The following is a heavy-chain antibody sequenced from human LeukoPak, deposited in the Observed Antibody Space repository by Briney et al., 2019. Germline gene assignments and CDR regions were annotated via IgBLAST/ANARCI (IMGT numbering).Heavy chain of an antibody. Sequence: PGGSLRLSCAASGFTFSNYWLHWVRQAPGKGLEWVSAISGSGGSTYYADSVKGRFTISRDNSKNTLYLQMNSLRAEDTAVYYCAKGSFGATYPFYMDVWGKGTTVTVSS. CDR1: GFTFSNYW. CDR2: ISGSGGST. D-gene: IGHD1-26*01. J-gene: IGHJ6*03. V-gene: IGHV3-23*01. CDR3: AKGSFGATYPFYMDV.